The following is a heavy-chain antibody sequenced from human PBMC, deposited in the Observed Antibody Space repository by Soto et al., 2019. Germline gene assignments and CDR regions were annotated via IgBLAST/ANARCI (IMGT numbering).Heavy chain of an antibody. D-gene: IGHD6-19*01. J-gene: IGHJ2*01. V-gene: IGHV3-64*01. CDR3: ARVGSGWYYWYFDL. CDR2: ISSNGGST. Sequence: EVQLVESGGGLVQPGGSLRLSCAASGFTFSSYAMHWVRQAPGKGLEYVSAISSNGGSTYYANSVKGRFTISRDNSKNTLYLQMGSLRAEDMAVYYCARVGSGWYYWYFDLWGRAPWSLSPQ. CDR1: GFTFSSYA.